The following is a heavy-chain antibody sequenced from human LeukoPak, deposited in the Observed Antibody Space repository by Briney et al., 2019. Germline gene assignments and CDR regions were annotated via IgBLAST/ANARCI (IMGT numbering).Heavy chain of an antibody. CDR3: AKGTTYYYDSSGYHY. D-gene: IGHD3-22*01. J-gene: IGHJ4*02. CDR1: GFTFDDYA. V-gene: IGHV3-9*01. CDR2: ISWNSGSI. Sequence: GGSLRLSCAASGFTFDDYAMHWVRQAPGKGLEWVSGISWNSGSIGYADSVKGRFTISRDNAKNSLYLQMNSLRAEDTALYYCAKGTTYYYDSSGYHYWGQGTLVTVSS.